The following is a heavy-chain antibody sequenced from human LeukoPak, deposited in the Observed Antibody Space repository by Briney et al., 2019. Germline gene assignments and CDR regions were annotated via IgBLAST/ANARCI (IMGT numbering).Heavy chain of an antibody. CDR2: IVVCSGNT. CDR3: ARRGGGAVAGSTRGYYYYYMDV. Sequence: PGASVKVSCKASGFTFTSSAMQWVRQARGQRLEWIGWIVVCSGNTNYAQKFQERVTITRDMSTSTAYMELSSLRSDDTAVYYCARRGGGAVAGSTRGYYYYYMDVWGKGTTVTISS. J-gene: IGHJ6*03. V-gene: IGHV1-58*02. D-gene: IGHD6-19*01. CDR1: GFTFTSSA.